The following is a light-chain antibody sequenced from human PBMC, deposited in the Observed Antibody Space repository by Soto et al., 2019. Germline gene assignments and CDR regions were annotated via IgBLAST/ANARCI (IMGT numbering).Light chain of an antibody. CDR3: QQSYSTPPCT. J-gene: IGKJ2*02. CDR1: QSISSY. Sequence: DIQMTQSPSSLSASVGDRVTITCRASQSISSYLNWYQQKPGKAPKLLIYDASSLQSGVTSRFSGSGSGTDFTLTISSLQPEDFATYYCQQSYSTPPCTFGQGTKVDIK. V-gene: IGKV1-39*01. CDR2: DAS.